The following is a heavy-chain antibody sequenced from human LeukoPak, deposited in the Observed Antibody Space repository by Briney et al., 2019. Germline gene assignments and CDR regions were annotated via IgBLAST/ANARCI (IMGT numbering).Heavy chain of an antibody. CDR1: GGSFSGYY. Sequence: SETLSLTCAVYGGSFSGYYWSWIRQPPGKGLEWIGEINHSGSTNYNPSLKSRVTISVDTSKNQFSLKLSSVTAADTAVYYCARERDYGSGSYIWFDPWGQGTLVTVSS. CDR3: ARERDYGSGSYIWFDP. CDR2: INHSGST. D-gene: IGHD3-10*01. V-gene: IGHV4-34*01. J-gene: IGHJ5*02.